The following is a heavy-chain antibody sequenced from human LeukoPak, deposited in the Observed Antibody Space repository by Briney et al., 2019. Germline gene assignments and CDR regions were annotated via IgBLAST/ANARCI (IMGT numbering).Heavy chain of an antibody. CDR2: IYYSGST. V-gene: IGHV4-39*02. Sequence: SETLSLTCTVSGGSISSSSYYWGWIRQPPGKGLEWIGSIYYSGSTYYNPSLKSRVTISVDTSKNQFSLKLSSVTAADTAVYYCARELTTGTTIDYWGQGTLVTVSS. CDR1: GGSISSSSYY. D-gene: IGHD1-1*01. J-gene: IGHJ4*02. CDR3: ARELTTGTTIDY.